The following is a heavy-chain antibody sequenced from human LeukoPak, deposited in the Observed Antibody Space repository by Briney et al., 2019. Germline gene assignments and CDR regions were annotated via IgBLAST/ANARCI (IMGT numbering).Heavy chain of an antibody. Sequence: SETLSLTCTVSGYSISTGYYWDWIRQPPGKGLEWIGTFYHGGSTYYNPSLKSRVTISVDTSKNQFSLNLTSVTAADTAVYYCARLRTYGDYYFDYWGQGTLVTVSS. J-gene: IGHJ4*02. CDR3: ARLRTYGDYYFDY. D-gene: IGHD4-17*01. CDR1: GYSISTGYY. V-gene: IGHV4-38-2*02. CDR2: FYHGGST.